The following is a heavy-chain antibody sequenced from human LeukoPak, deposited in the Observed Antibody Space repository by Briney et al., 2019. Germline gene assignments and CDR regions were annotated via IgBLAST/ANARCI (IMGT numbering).Heavy chain of an antibody. CDR2: IKQDGSEK. J-gene: IGHJ5*02. CDR1: GFTFSSYW. V-gene: IGHV3-7*01. CDR3: ARASSSGGPNWFDP. Sequence: GGSLRLSCAASGFTFSSYWMSWVHQAPGKGLEWVANIKQDGSEKYYVDSVKGRFTISRDNAKNSLYLQMNSLRAEDTAVYYCARASSSGGPNWFDPWGQGTLVTVSS. D-gene: IGHD6-13*01.